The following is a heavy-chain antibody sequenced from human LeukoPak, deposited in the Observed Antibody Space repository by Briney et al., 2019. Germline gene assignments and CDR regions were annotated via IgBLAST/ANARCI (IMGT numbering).Heavy chain of an antibody. CDR3: ARARSTMMMFAAFVV. CDR1: GFTFSSYT. CDR2: ISSSSTYK. J-gene: IGHJ3*01. V-gene: IGHV3-21*06. D-gene: IGHD3-16*01. Sequence: GGSLRLSCVASGFTFSSYTMNWVRQAPGKGLEWVSSISSSSTYKYSADLVKGRFTISRDNAKNSLYLQMDSLRAEDTAVYYCARARSTMMMFAAFVVWGQGTTVTVSS.